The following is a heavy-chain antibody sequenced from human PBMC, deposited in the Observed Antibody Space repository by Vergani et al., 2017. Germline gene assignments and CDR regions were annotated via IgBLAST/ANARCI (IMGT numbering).Heavy chain of an antibody. V-gene: IGHV3-30*01. CDR2: ISYDGSNK. CDR3: ASWNSGGRFKTEYYYYYYGMDV. J-gene: IGHJ6*02. CDR1: GFTFSSYA. Sequence: QVQLVESGGGVVQPGRSLRLSCAASGFTFSSYAMHWVRQAPGKGLEWVAVISYDGSNKYYADSVKGRFTISRDNSNNTLYLQMNSLRAEDTAVYYCASWNSGGRFKTEYYYYYYGMDVWGQGTTVTVSS. D-gene: IGHD6-19*01.